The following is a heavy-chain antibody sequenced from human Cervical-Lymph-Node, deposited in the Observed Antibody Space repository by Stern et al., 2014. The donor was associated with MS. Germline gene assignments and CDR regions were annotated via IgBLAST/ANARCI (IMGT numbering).Heavy chain of an antibody. J-gene: IGHJ4*02. D-gene: IGHD3-16*01. CDR2: INPSGGST. V-gene: IGHV1-46*03. Sequence: QVQLVQSGAEVRKPGASVKVSCKASGYIFTNYYMHWVRQAPGQGLLWMGIINPSGGSTTYTQTFQGRGTVTRDTSTSTVYMELSSLRSEDTAVYYCARADREYSSAYYFDYWGQGTLVTVSS. CDR1: GYIFTNYY. CDR3: ARADREYSSAYYFDY.